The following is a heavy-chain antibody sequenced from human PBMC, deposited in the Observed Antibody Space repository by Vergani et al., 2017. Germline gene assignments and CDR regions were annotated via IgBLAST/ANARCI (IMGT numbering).Heavy chain of an antibody. Sequence: QVHLVESGGGVVQPGRSLRLSCAASGFTFSSSAMHWVRQAPGKGLEWVAVISYDGSNKYYADSVKGRFTISRDNSKNTLYLQMNSLRAEDTAVYYCARENCSGGSCYSTYFDYWGQGTLVTVSS. D-gene: IGHD2-15*01. CDR1: GFTFSSSA. CDR2: ISYDGSNK. CDR3: ARENCSGGSCYSTYFDY. V-gene: IGHV3-30-3*01. J-gene: IGHJ4*02.